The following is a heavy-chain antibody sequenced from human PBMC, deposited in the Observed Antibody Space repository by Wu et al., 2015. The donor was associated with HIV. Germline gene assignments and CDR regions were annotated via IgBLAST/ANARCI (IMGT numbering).Heavy chain of an antibody. J-gene: IGHJ4*02. D-gene: IGHD2-2*01. V-gene: IGHV1-2*02. CDR1: GYSFSAYY. Sequence: QVQLVQSGAEVKNPGASMRVSCKTSGYSFSAYYMHWVRQAPGQGLEWMGRINPNTGAADSAQKFQGRVTMTRDTSISTAYMELSRLRSDDTAVYYCARVIVVVPAANHRGFDYWGQGTLVTVSS. CDR3: ARVIVVVPAANHRGFDY. CDR2: INPNTGAA.